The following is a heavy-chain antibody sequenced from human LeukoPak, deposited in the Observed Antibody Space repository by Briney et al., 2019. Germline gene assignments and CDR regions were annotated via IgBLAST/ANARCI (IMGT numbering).Heavy chain of an antibody. CDR1: GFTFSSYG. V-gene: IGHV3-30*18. J-gene: IGHJ4*02. CDR3: AKEEPSSQSNYFDY. CDR2: ISYGGSNE. D-gene: IGHD6-13*01. Sequence: GGSLRLSCAASGFTFSSYGMHWVRQAPGKGLEWVAVISYGGSNEYYADSVKGRLTISRDNSKNTLYLQMNSLRAEDTAVYYCAKEEPSSQSNYFDYRGQGTLVTVSS.